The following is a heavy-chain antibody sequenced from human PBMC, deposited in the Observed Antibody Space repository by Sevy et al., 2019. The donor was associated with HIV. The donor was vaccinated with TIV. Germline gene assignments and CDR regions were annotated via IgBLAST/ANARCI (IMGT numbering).Heavy chain of an antibody. V-gene: IGHV3-23*01. J-gene: IGHJ6*02. Sequence: GGSLRLSCVASGFTFSSYAMNWVRQAPGKGLEWVSVISGSGDNTFYSDSVKGRFTISRDNSNNTLDLQMNSLRAEDTAIYYCARIKGASSSYAMDVWGQGTTVTVSS. D-gene: IGHD2-2*01. CDR2: ISGSGDNT. CDR3: ARIKGASSSYAMDV. CDR1: GFTFSSYA.